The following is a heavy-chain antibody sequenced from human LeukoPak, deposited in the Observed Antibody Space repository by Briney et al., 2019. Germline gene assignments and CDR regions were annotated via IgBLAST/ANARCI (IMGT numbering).Heavy chain of an antibody. CDR2: IIPIFGIA. V-gene: IGHV1-69*17. Sequence: SVKVSCKASGGTFSSYAISWVRQAPGQGLEWMGGIIPIFGIANYAQKFQGRVTITADKSTSTAYMELSSPRSEDTAVYYCAALRYFDWNLDYWGQGTLVTVSS. D-gene: IGHD3-9*01. CDR3: AALRYFDWNLDY. J-gene: IGHJ4*02. CDR1: GGTFSSYA.